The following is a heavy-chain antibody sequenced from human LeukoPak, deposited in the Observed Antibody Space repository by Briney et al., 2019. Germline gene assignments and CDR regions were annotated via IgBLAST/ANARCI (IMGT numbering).Heavy chain of an antibody. V-gene: IGHV2-5*01. CDR2: IYWNDEN. J-gene: IGHJ4*02. CDR1: WVSLSTSGVG. CDR3: THIIPPGNLVATWPFDY. D-gene: IGHD2-8*02. Sequence: SGPSLATPTHPLTLTCTSSWVSLSTSGVGVCWIRQPPVKTLIRTAHIYWNDENRYNPALMSSLTITKNTNKTQELHTITNIDHVDTATYYSTHIIPPGNLVATWPFDYWGQGTLVTVSS.